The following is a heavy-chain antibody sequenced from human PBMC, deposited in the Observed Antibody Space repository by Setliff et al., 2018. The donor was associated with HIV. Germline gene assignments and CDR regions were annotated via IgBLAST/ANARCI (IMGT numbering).Heavy chain of an antibody. CDR3: ARVGPMVRGVPASYYYGMDV. Sequence: ASVKVSCKASGYTFTSYGISWVRQAPGQGLEWMGWISAYNGNTNYAQKLQGGVTMTTDTSTSTAYMELRSLRSDDTAVYYCARVGPMVRGVPASYYYGMDVWGQGTTVTVSS. D-gene: IGHD3-10*01. CDR2: ISAYNGNT. CDR1: GYTFTSYG. V-gene: IGHV1-18*01. J-gene: IGHJ6*02.